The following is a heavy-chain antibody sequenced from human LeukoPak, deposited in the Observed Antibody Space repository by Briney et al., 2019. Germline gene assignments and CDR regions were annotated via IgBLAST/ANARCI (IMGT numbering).Heavy chain of an antibody. CDR3: ATLDFLFDY. CDR2: IKKDGSEK. J-gene: IGHJ4*02. V-gene: IGHV3-7*01. CDR1: GFNFSSYW. D-gene: IGHD3/OR15-3a*01. Sequence: GGSLRLSYAVYGFNFSSYWMSWVRQAPGKGLEWVANIKKDGSEKNYVDSVKGRFTISRDNAKNSLYLQMNSLRAEDTAVYYCATLDFLFDYWGQGTLVTVSS.